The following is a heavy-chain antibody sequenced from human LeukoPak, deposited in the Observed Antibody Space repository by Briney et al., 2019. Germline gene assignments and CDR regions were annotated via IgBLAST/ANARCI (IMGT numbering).Heavy chain of an antibody. V-gene: IGHV4-59*01. CDR3: ARSTMHYYYGMDV. CDR1: GGSISSYY. J-gene: IGHJ6*02. Sequence: PSETLSLTCTVSGGSISSYYWSWIRQPPGKGLEWIGYTYYSGSTNYNPSLKSRVTISVDTSKNQFSLKLSSVTAADTAVYYCARSTMHYYYGMDVWGQGTLVTVSS. CDR2: TYYSGST. D-gene: IGHD5/OR15-5a*01.